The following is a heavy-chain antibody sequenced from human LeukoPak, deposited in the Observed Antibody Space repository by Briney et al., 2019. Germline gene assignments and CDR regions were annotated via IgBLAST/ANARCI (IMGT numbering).Heavy chain of an antibody. D-gene: IGHD4-23*01. CDR1: GGTFSSYA. CDR2: IIPIFGTA. Sequence: ASVKVSCKASGGTFSSYAISWVRQAPGQGLEWMGGIIPIFGTANYAQKFQGRVTITADKSTSTAYMELSSLRSDDTAVYYCARSGGNSGLYYYYYYYMDVWGKGTTVTVSS. CDR3: ARSGGNSGLYYYYYYYMDV. V-gene: IGHV1-69*06. J-gene: IGHJ6*03.